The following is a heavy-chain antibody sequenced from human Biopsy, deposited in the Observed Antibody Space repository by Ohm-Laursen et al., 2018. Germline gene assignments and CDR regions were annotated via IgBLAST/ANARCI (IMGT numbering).Heavy chain of an antibody. J-gene: IGHJ4*02. CDR3: ALAAAQTVTHFDY. V-gene: IGHV3-23*01. CDR1: GFTFSSYA. D-gene: IGHD4-17*01. CDR2: ISGNSDMI. Sequence: GSLRLSCSASGFTFSSYAMTWFRQAPGKGLEWVSTISGNSDMIYDTDSVKGRFTISRDNSKNTLYLQMNSLRADDTAVYYCALAAAQTVTHFDYWGQGTLVTVSS.